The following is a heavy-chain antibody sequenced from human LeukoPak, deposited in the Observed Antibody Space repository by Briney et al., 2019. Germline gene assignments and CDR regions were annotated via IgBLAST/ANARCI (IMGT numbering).Heavy chain of an antibody. CDR2: IIPIFGTA. Sequence: ASVKVSCKASGGTFNSYAISWVRQAPGQGLEWMGRIIPIFGTANYAQKFQGRVTITTDESTSTAYMELSSLRSEDTAVYYCASWRDGYNSADYWGQGTLVTVSS. D-gene: IGHD5-24*01. CDR1: GGTFNSYA. V-gene: IGHV1-69*05. CDR3: ASWRDGYNSADY. J-gene: IGHJ4*02.